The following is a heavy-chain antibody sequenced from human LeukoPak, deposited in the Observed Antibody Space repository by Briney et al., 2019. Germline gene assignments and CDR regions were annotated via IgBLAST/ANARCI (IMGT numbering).Heavy chain of an antibody. V-gene: IGHV1-18*01. CDR2: ISAYNGKT. Sequence: ASVKVSCKASGYTLISYGMSWVRQAPGQGLEWMGWISAYNGKTQFAQKFQGRVTVTTDTTTSTAYMELRSLRSDDTAVYYCVRVPRDYDSSGFLLWGQGTLVTVSS. CDR3: VRVPRDYDSSGFLL. D-gene: IGHD3-22*01. CDR1: GYTLISYG. J-gene: IGHJ4*02.